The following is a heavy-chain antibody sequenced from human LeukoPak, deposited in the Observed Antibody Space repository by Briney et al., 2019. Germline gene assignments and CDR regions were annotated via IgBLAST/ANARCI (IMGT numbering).Heavy chain of an antibody. D-gene: IGHD6-13*01. CDR3: ARVSSGSRFDS. V-gene: IGHV4-34*01. CDR2: INHSGST. CDR1: GGSFSGYY. Sequence: PSETLSLTCAVYGGSFSGYYWSWIRQPPGKGLEWIGEINHSGSTNYNPSLKSRVTISIDTSRNQFSLKMTSVTAADTAVSYCARVSSGSRFDSWGQGTLVTVSS. J-gene: IGHJ4*02.